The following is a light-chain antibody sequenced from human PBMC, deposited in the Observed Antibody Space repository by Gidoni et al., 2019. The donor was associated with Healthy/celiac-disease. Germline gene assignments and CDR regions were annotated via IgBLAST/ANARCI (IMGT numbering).Light chain of an antibody. V-gene: IGLV2-14*01. J-gene: IGLJ3*02. CDR2: DVS. CDR3: SSYTSSSPRV. Sequence: QTALTQPASVSGSPGQSITISCTGTSSDFGGYNYVSWYQQHPGKAPKLMIYDVSNRPSGVSNRFSGSKSGNTASLTISGLQAADEADYYCSSYTSSSPRVFGGGTKLTVL. CDR1: SSDFGGYNY.